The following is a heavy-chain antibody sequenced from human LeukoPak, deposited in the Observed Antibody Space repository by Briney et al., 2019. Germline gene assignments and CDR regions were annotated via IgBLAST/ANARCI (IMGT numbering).Heavy chain of an antibody. V-gene: IGHV1-2*02. CDR2: INPNSGGT. CDR3: ARDLDYGDLGGWFDP. J-gene: IGHJ5*02. D-gene: IGHD4-17*01. CDR1: GYTFTGYH. Sequence: ASVKVSCKASGYTFTGYHMRWVRQAPGQGLEWMGWINPNSGGTNYAQKFQGRVTMTRDTSISTAYMELNRLRSDDTAVYYCARDLDYGDLGGWFDPWGQGTLVTVSS.